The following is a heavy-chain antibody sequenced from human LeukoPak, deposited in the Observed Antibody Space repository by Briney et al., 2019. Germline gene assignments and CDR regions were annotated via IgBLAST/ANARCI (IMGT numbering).Heavy chain of an antibody. V-gene: IGHV3-23*01. Sequence: PGGSLRLSCAVSGHTFCRCAMRWARQAPGKDLEWVSSISGSDGTTYYAESVEGRFTISRDNSKNILYLQMKSLRAHDTAVYYCENAANYFYSSGYLILFDYWGQGTLVTVSS. CDR3: ENAANYFYSSGYLILFDY. CDR2: ISGSDGTT. D-gene: IGHD3-22*01. J-gene: IGHJ4*02. CDR1: GHTFCRCA.